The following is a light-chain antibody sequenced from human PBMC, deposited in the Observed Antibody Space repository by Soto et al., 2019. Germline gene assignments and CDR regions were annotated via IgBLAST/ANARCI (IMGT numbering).Light chain of an antibody. V-gene: IGKV3-11*01. CDR3: QQRSNWPT. Sequence: DIVLTQSPATLSVSPGERATLSCRASQSVRNNLAWYQQKPGQAPRLRIYDASNRATGIQARFSGSGSGTDFTLTISSLEPEDFAVYYCQQRSNWPTFGQGTRLEIK. CDR2: DAS. J-gene: IGKJ5*01. CDR1: QSVRNN.